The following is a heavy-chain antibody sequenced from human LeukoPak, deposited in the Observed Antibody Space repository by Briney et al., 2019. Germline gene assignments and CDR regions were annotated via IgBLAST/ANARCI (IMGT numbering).Heavy chain of an antibody. V-gene: IGHV3-30-3*01. CDR2: VSDDGNKK. D-gene: IGHD2-2*01. CDR1: GFTFSSYP. J-gene: IGHJ6*03. CDR3: ARGQLLLEGYFYYMDV. Sequence: PRGSLRLSCAASGFTFSSYPMHWVRQAPGKGLEWVAVVSDDGNKKFDADFVKGRFTISRDNSKNTLYLQMNSLRGEDTAVYYCARGQLLLEGYFYYMDVWGEGTTVAVSS.